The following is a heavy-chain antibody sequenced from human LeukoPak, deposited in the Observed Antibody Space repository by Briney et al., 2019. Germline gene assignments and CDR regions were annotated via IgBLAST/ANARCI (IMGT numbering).Heavy chain of an antibody. CDR3: ARSLGLQAALDY. CDR1: GGSISTYY. J-gene: IGHJ4*02. Sequence: SETLSLTCTVSGGSISTYYWNWIRQPPGKGLEWIGYIYYSGTTNYDPSLKSRVTISVDTSKNQFSLKLSSVTAADTAVYYCARSLGLQAALDYWGQGTLVTVSS. V-gene: IGHV4-59*01. D-gene: IGHD5-24*01. CDR2: IYYSGTT.